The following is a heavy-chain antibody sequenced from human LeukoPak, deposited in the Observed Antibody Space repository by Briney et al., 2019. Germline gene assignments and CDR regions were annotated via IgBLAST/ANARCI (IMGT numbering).Heavy chain of an antibody. J-gene: IGHJ4*02. CDR3: AKDLLGLTVSGDY. V-gene: IGHV3-23*01. Sequence: GGSLRLSCAASGFTFSSYSMNWVRQAPGKGLEWVSAISGSGGSTYYADSVKGRFTIPRDNSKNTLYLQMNSLRAEDTAVYYCAKDLLGLTVSGDYWGQGTLVTVSS. CDR1: GFTFSSYS. D-gene: IGHD3-16*01. CDR2: ISGSGGST.